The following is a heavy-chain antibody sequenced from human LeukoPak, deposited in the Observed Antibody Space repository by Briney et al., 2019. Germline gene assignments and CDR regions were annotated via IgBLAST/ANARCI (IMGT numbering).Heavy chain of an antibody. D-gene: IGHD6-19*01. CDR2: INHSGST. CDR3: ARSVAGLNWFDP. CDR1: GGSFSGYY. V-gene: IGHV4-34*01. Sequence: SETLSLTCAVYGGSFSGYYWSWIRQPPGKGLEWIGEINHSGSTNYNPSLKSRVTISVDTSKNQFSLKLSSVTAADTAVYYCARSVAGLNWFDPWGQGTLVTVSS. J-gene: IGHJ5*02.